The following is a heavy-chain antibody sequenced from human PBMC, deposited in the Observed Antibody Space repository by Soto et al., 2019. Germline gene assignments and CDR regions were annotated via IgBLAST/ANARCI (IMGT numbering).Heavy chain of an antibody. J-gene: IGHJ6*02. CDR3: ATLGLLWFGENYYGMDV. CDR2: ISGSGGSK. V-gene: IGHV3-23*01. D-gene: IGHD3-10*01. CDR1: GFTYSTYT. Sequence: PGGSLRLSCAASGFTYSTYTMHWVRQAPGKGLEWVSAISGSGGSKYYADSVKGRFTISRDNSKNTLYLQMNSLRAEDTAVYYCATLGLLWFGENYYGMDVWGQGTTVTVSS.